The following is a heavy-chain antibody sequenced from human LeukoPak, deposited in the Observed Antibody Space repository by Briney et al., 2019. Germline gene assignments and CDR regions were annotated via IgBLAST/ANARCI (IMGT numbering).Heavy chain of an antibody. J-gene: IGHJ4*02. Sequence: GGSLRLSCAASGFTFSSYAMSWVHQAPGKGLEWVSAISGSGGSTYYADSVKGRFTISRDNSKNTLYLQMNSLRAEDTAVYFCAKDWYYYDSSGYYDYWGQGTLVTVSS. V-gene: IGHV3-23*01. CDR2: ISGSGGST. D-gene: IGHD3-22*01. CDR1: GFTFSSYA. CDR3: AKDWYYYDSSGYYDY.